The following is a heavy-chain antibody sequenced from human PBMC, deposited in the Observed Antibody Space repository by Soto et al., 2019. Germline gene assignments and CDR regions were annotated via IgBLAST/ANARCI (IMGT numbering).Heavy chain of an antibody. J-gene: IGHJ6*02. Sequence: QVQLVESGGGVVQPGRSLRLSCAVSGFTFSNSGMHWIRQAPGKGLEWVAVISFDGSETYYADSMKGRFTISRDNSKNMLQLQMNSLRAEDTAIYYCAKDRVPGAYGHYYGMDVWGQGTTVTVSS. CDR3: AKDRVPGAYGHYYGMDV. D-gene: IGHD6-19*01. V-gene: IGHV3-30*18. CDR1: GFTFSNSG. CDR2: ISFDGSET.